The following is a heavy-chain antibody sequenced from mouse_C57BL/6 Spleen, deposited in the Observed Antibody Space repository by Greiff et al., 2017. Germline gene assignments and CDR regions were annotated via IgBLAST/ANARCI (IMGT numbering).Heavy chain of an antibody. CDR1: GFNIKDDY. Sequence: VQLKQSGAELVRPGASVKLSCTASGFNIKDDYMHWVKQRPEQGLEWIGWIDPENGDTEYASKFQGKATITADTSSNTAYLQLSSLTSEDTAVYYCTTGYGKGRFSYWGQGTTLTVSS. CDR3: TTGYGKGRFSY. J-gene: IGHJ2*01. D-gene: IGHD2-1*01. V-gene: IGHV14-4*01. CDR2: IDPENGDT.